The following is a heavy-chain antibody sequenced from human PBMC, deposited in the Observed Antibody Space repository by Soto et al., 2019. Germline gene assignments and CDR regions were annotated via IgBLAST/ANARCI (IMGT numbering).Heavy chain of an antibody. V-gene: IGHV3-33*01. CDR2: IWYDRSIK. CDR1: GFTFSSYD. J-gene: IGHJ4*02. D-gene: IGHD6-19*01. Sequence: GGSLRLSFAASGFTFSSYDMPWVRQAPGKGLEWVGIIWYDRSIKDYADSVKGRFTISRDNSKNTLYLEVNSLRADDTAVYYCARSFCQWLVDSLGQGALVTVSS. CDR3: ARSFCQWLVDS.